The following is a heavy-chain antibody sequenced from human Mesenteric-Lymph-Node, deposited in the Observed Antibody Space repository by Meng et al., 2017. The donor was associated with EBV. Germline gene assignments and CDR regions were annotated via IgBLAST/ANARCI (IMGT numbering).Heavy chain of an antibody. J-gene: IGHJ5*01. Sequence: QVPVVHAGVGVVRPGSSVKVSCKSAGGSSSKQFISWVRQAPGQGLAWMGGHIPILDTTKYAQRFQGRVTITADESTSTAYLDIDSLTSEDTAIYYCAREAREFSHSHNWFDSWGQGTLVTVSS. CDR2: HIPILDTT. V-gene: IGHV1-69*01. CDR1: GGSSSKQF. D-gene: IGHD6-6*01. CDR3: AREAREFSHSHNWFDS.